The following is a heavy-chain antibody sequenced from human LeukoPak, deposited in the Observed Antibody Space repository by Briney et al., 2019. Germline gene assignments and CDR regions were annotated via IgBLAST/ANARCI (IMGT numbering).Heavy chain of an antibody. V-gene: IGHV3-7*03. Sequence: SGGSLRLSCVGSGFTFSRYWMNWVRQAPGEGLEWVADMREDGSETYYLDAVKGRFTISRDNAKNSLYLQLNSLRAEDTAVYYCAREKDRSLDWLAFDIWGQGTMVIVSS. CDR3: AREKDRSLDWLAFDI. D-gene: IGHD3-9*01. CDR2: MREDGSET. CDR1: GFTFSRYW. J-gene: IGHJ3*02.